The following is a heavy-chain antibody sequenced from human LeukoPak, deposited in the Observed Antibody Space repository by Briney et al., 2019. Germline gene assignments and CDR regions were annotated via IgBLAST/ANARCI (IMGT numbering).Heavy chain of an antibody. CDR2: INPNSGGT. CDR1: GYTFTGYY. CDR3: ARDLDSSSRGYFAY. J-gene: IGHJ4*02. Sequence: GASVKVSCKASGYTFTGYYMHWVRQAPGQGLEWMGWINPNSGGTNYAQKFQGWVTMTRDTSISTAYMELSRLRSDDPAVYYCARDLDSSSRGYFAYWGQGTLVTVSS. D-gene: IGHD6-13*01. V-gene: IGHV1-2*04.